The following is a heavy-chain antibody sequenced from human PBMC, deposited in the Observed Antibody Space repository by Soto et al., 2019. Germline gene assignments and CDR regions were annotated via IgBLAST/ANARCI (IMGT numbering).Heavy chain of an antibody. J-gene: IGHJ4*02. CDR3: ARESSSTVTTGGGGSAKDY. CDR1: GPTFSNYA. Sequence: QVHLVESGGGVVQPGRSLRLSCAASGPTFSNYAMHWVRQAPGKWLEWVAFISYDGTNRCYPDSVKGRFTISRDNSKNTLYLQMNSLKTEDTAVYYCARESSSTVTTGGGGSAKDYWGQGTLVTVSS. CDR2: ISYDGTNR. V-gene: IGHV3-30-3*01. D-gene: IGHD4-17*01.